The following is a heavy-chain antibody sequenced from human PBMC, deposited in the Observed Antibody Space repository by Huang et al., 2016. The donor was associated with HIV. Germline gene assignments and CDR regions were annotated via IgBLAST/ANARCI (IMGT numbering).Heavy chain of an antibody. D-gene: IGHD6-19*01. J-gene: IGHJ5*02. CDR2: ISYDGRNK. V-gene: IGHV3-30*04. CDR3: ARSAVPGDGDWFDP. CDR1: GFTFTNYA. Sequence: QVQLVESGGGLVQPGRSLRLSCAASGFTFTNYAIHWVRQAAGKGRELGAVISYDGRNKFYADSVKGRVTISRDNSKSTLYLLMNSLRVDDTALYYCARSAVPGDGDWFDPWGQGTLVTVSS.